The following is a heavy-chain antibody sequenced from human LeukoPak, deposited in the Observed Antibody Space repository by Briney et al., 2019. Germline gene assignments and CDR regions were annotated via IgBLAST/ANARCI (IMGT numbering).Heavy chain of an antibody. J-gene: IGHJ4*02. D-gene: IGHD1-20*01. Sequence: GWISAYNGNTNYAQKLQGRVTMTTDTSTSTAYMELRSLRSDDTAVYYCARDQRITGTTGYWGQGTLVTVSS. CDR3: ARDQRITGTTGY. CDR2: ISAYNGNT. V-gene: IGHV1-18*01.